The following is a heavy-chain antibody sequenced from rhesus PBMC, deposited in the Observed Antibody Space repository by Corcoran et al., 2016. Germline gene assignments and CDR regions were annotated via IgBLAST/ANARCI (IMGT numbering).Heavy chain of an antibody. J-gene: IGHJ4*01. CDR1: GGSIRANW. V-gene: IGHV4-147*01. D-gene: IGHD1-20*01. Sequence: QLQLQESGPGLVKPSETLSLTCAVSGGSIRANWWTWIRQPPGKGLEWIGRISGISGRTSYNPSLKSRITISTDTSKNQFALKLSSGTAADTAVYYGALPGNNGAFDYWGQGVLVTVSS. CDR2: ISGISGRT. CDR3: ALPGNNGAFDY.